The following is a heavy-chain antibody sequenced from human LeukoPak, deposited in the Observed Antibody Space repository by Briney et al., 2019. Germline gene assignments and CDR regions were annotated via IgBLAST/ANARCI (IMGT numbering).Heavy chain of an antibody. Sequence: SETLSLTCTVSGGSISSGDYYWSWIRQPPGKGLEWIGYIYYSGSTYYNPSLKSRVTISVDTSKNQFSLKLSSMTAADTAVYYCAKVMNRLYNSGWYHFDFWGQGTLVTVSS. CDR3: AKVMNRLYNSGWYHFDF. D-gene: IGHD6-19*01. CDR1: GGSISSGDYY. CDR2: IYYSGST. J-gene: IGHJ4*02. V-gene: IGHV4-30-4*01.